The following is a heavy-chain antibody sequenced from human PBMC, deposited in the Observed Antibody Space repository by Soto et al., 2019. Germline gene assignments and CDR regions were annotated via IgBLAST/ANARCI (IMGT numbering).Heavy chain of an antibody. D-gene: IGHD4-17*01. CDR1: GGTFSSYT. CDR3: VVTTGSYYYYYYMDV. CDR2: IIPILGIA. J-gene: IGHJ6*03. Sequence: ASVKVSCKASGGTFSSYTISWVRQAPGQGLEWMGRIIPILGIANYAQKFQGRVTITADKSTSKAYMELSSLRSEDTSVYYCVVTTGSYYYYYYMDVWGKGTTVTVSS. V-gene: IGHV1-69*02.